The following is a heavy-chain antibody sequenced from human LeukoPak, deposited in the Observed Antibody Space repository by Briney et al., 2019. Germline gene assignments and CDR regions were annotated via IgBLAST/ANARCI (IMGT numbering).Heavy chain of an antibody. CDR2: IHYSGST. J-gene: IGHJ6*03. V-gene: IGHV4-39*07. CDR3: ARVRCSGGSCPYYYYYYYMDV. CDR1: GGSISSSSYY. Sequence: SETLSLTCTVSGGSISSSSYYWAWIRQPPGKGLEWSGSIHYSGSTYYNPSLQSRVTISIDTSKNQFSLKLRFVTAADTAVYYCARVRCSGGSCPYYYYYYYMDVWGKGTTVTVSS. D-gene: IGHD2-15*01.